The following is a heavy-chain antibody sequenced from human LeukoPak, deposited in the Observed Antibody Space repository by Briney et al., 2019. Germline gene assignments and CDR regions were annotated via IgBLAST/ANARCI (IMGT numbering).Heavy chain of an antibody. CDR3: ARVSGYDWESFYDY. V-gene: IGHV4-59*01. J-gene: IGHJ4*02. CDR1: GESFSGYY. Sequence: SETLSLTCGVYGESFSGYYWSWIRQPPGKGLEWIGYIYYSGSTNYNPSLKSRVTISVDTSKNQFSLKLSSVTAADTAMYYCARVSGYDWESFYDYWGQGSLVTVSS. D-gene: IGHD5-12*01. CDR2: IYYSGST.